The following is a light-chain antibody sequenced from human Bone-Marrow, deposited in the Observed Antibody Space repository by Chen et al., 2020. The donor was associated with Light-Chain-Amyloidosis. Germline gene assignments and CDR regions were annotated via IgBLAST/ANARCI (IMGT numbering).Light chain of an antibody. CDR2: DVS. Sequence: SSMPQPPPVPWPPGQSLTIPCTGTSSDVGGCNYVTWYQQHPGKAPQLMIYDVSKRPSGVPDRFSGSKSGNTASLTISGLQAEDEADYYCCSWAGSYTRWVFGGGTKLTVL. J-gene: IGLJ3*02. CDR3: CSWAGSYTRWV. CDR1: SSDVGGCNY. V-gene: IGLV2-11*01.